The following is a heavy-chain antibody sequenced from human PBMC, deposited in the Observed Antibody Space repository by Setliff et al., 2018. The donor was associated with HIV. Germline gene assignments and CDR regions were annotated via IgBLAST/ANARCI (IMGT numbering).Heavy chain of an antibody. CDR1: GDSIGYYY. D-gene: IGHD2-21*02. Sequence: SETLSLTCTVSGDSIGYYYWSWIRQPAGRGLEWMGRIHTSGSTNYNPSLTSRVTLSVDTSKNQFFLKLTSLSAADTAVYYCARGVPLLPPHYWGQGTLVTVSS. J-gene: IGHJ4*02. CDR3: ARGVPLLPPHY. V-gene: IGHV4-4*07. CDR2: IHTSGST.